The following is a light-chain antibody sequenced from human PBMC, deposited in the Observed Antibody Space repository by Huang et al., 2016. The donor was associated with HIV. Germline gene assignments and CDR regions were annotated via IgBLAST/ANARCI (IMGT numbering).Light chain of an antibody. V-gene: IGKV3-15*01. Sequence: EIVMTQSPATLSVSPGERANFSCRASESVSSNLACYQHKPGQAPRLLIYGASARATVVAARFSGSGSGTEFTLSISSLLSEDFAVYYCQQYNNWPQSFGGGTKVEIK. CDR1: ESVSSN. J-gene: IGKJ4*01. CDR3: QQYNNWPQS. CDR2: GAS.